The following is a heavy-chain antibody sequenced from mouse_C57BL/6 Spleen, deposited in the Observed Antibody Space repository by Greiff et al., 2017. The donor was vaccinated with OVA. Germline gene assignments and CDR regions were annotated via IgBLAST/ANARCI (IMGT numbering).Heavy chain of an antibody. J-gene: IGHJ2*01. V-gene: IGHV1-18*01. CDR3: ARRPTIVTTFRVDD. D-gene: IGHD2-5*01. CDR1: GYTFTDYN. CDR2: INPNNGGT. Sequence: VQLQQSGPELVKPGASVKIPCKASGYTFTDYNMDWVKQSHGKSLEWIGDINPNNGGTIYNQKFKGKATLTVDKSSSTAYMERRSLTSEDTAVYYSARRPTIVTTFRVDDRGEGTTLTVSS.